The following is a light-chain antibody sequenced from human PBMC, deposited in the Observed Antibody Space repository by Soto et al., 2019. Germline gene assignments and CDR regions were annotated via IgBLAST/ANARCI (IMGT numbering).Light chain of an antibody. CDR1: QSLSSN. Sequence: EVLMTQSPATLSVSPGERATLSCRASQSLSSNLAWYLQKPGQAPRLLIYGASTRATGIPARFSGSGSGTEFTFTISSLQPEELAVYYCHEYKRWPLTFGGGNRVESK. J-gene: IGKJ4*01. CDR3: HEYKRWPLT. CDR2: GAS. V-gene: IGKV3-15*01.